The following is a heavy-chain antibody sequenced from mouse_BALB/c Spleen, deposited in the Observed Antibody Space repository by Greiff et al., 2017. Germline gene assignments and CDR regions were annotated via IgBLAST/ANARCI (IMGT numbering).Heavy chain of an antibody. CDR3: ARCPPITTVVDWYFDV. Sequence: QVQLQQSGAELARPGASVKLSCKASGYTFTSYWMQWVKQRPGQGLEWIGAIYPGDGDTRYTQKFKGKATLTADKSSSTAYMQLSSLASEDSAVYYCARCPPITTVVDWYFDVWGAGTTVTVSS. J-gene: IGHJ1*01. CDR2: IYPGDGDT. D-gene: IGHD1-1*01. V-gene: IGHV1-87*01. CDR1: GYTFTSYW.